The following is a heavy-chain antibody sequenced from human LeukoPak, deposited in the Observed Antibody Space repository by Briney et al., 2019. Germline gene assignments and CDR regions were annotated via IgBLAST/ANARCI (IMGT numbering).Heavy chain of an antibody. V-gene: IGHV3-21*01. J-gene: IGHJ4*02. D-gene: IGHD3-22*01. CDR3: AVSSIYYDSSGYYY. CDR2: ISSSSSYI. Sequence: GGSLRLSCAASGFTFSSYSMNWVRQAPGKGLEWVSSISSSSSYIYYADSVKGRFTISRDNAKNSLYLQMNSLRAEDTAVHYCAVSSIYYDSSGYYYWGQGTLVTVSS. CDR1: GFTFSSYS.